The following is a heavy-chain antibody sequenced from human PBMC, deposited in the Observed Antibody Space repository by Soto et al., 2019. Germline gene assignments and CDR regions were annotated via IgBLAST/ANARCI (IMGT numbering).Heavy chain of an antibody. Sequence: EVQLLESGGGLVQPGGSLRLSCAASGFTFSRYAMSWVRQAPGKGLEWVSSISGSGGSTYYADSVKGRFTISKDNSKKTLYLLTSSLRVEDTAVYYCAKDEYSTSSSDFDSWGQGTLVTVSS. V-gene: IGHV3-23*01. J-gene: IGHJ4*02. D-gene: IGHD6-6*01. CDR3: AKDEYSTSSSDFDS. CDR2: ISGSGGST. CDR1: GFTFSRYA.